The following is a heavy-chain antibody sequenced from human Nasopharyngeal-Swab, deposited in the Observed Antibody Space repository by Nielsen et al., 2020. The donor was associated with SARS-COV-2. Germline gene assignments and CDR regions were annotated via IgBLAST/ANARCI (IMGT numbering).Heavy chain of an antibody. J-gene: IGHJ4*02. CDR3: ARAGEDYGDYSYYFDY. D-gene: IGHD4-17*01. V-gene: IGHV4-30-4*01. CDR1: GGSISSGDYY. CDR2: IYYSGST. Sequence: LRLSCTVSGGSISSGDYYWSWIRQPPGKGLEWIGYIYYSGSTYYNPSLKSRVTISVDTSKNQFSLKLSSVTAADTAVYYCARAGEDYGDYSYYFDYWGQRTLVTVSS.